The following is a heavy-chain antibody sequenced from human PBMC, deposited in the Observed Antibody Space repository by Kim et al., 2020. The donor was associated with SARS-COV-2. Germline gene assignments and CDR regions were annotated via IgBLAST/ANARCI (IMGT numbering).Heavy chain of an antibody. J-gene: IGHJ6*02. CDR3: ARIGWCSYGVDV. CDR1: GASVRSGDYY. V-gene: IGHV4-61*08. D-gene: IGHD6-19*01. Sequence: SETLSLTCTVSGASVRSGDYYWSWMRQSPGKGLEWIGFIYYIGGANYNPSLKSRVSISLDMPKNHFSLKVTSVTPADTAVYFCARIGWCSYGVDVWGQGTTVSVSS. CDR2: IYYIGGA.